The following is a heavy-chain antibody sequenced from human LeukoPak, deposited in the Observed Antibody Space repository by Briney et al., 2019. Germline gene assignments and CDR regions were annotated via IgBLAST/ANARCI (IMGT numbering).Heavy chain of an antibody. CDR1: GFTFSSYA. Sequence: GGSLRLSCAASGFTFSSYAMSWVRQAQGKGLEWVSAISGSGGSTYYADSVKGRFTISRDNSKNTLYLQMNSLRAEDTAVYYCAKTHPITMIVVVITPFDYWGQGTLVTVSS. J-gene: IGHJ4*02. V-gene: IGHV3-23*01. D-gene: IGHD3-22*01. CDR3: AKTHPITMIVVVITPFDY. CDR2: ISGSGGST.